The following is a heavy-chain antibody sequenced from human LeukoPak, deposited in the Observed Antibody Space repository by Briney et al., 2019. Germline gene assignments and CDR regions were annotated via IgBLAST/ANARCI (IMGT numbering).Heavy chain of an antibody. Sequence: SETLSLTCAVYGGSFSGYYWSWIRQPPGKGLEWIGEINHSGSTNYNPSLKSRVTMSVDTSKNQFSLKLSSVTAADTAVYYCARRQSYYYGSGAWGQGTLVTVSS. D-gene: IGHD3-10*01. J-gene: IGHJ5*02. CDR1: GGSFSGYY. CDR3: ARRQSYYYGSGA. V-gene: IGHV4-34*01. CDR2: INHSGST.